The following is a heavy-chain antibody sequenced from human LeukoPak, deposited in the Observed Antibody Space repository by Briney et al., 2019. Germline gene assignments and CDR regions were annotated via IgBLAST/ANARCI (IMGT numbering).Heavy chain of an antibody. V-gene: IGHV4-59*01. CDR1: GGSINSYY. CDR2: IYYNGNT. J-gene: IGHJ6*02. CDR3: ARGRGNYYGMDV. Sequence: PSETLSLTCTVSGGSINSYYWNWIRRPPGKGLEWIGYIYYNGNTNYSPSLKSRVTMSVDTSKNLFSLKVSSVTAADTAVYYCARGRGNYYGMDVWGQGTTVTVSS.